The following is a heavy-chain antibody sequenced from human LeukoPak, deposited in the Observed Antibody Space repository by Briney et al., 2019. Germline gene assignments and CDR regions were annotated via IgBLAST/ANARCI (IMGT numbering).Heavy chain of an antibody. CDR2: INKSGGSI. CDR3: AKVGPVDGMQS. J-gene: IGHJ5*02. D-gene: IGHD6-13*01. CDR1: GFTFSSYA. V-gene: IGHV3-23*01. Sequence: GGSLRLSCAAAGFTFSSYAMSWVRQAPGKGLEWVSDINKSGGSIYNADSVEGRFTISRDNSKNTLYLEMNSLRAEDTAVYYCAKVGPVDGMQSWGQGTLVTVSS.